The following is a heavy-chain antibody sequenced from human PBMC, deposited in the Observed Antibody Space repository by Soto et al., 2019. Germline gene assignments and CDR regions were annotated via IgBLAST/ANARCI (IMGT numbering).Heavy chain of an antibody. D-gene: IGHD6-25*01. CDR2: INHSGST. Sequence: QVQLQQWGAGLLKPSETLSLTCAVYGGSFSGYYWSWIRQPPGKGLEWIGEINHSGSTNYNPSLKSRVTISVDTSKTQFSLKLSSVPAADTAVYYCARRSAAGPWGQGTLVTVSS. CDR3: ARRSAAGP. CDR1: GGSFSGYY. V-gene: IGHV4-34*01. J-gene: IGHJ5*02.